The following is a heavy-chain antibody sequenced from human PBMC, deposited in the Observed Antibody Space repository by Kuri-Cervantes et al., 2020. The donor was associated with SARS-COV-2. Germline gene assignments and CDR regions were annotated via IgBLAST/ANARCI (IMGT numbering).Heavy chain of an antibody. CDR1: GFTFSGSA. J-gene: IGHJ5*01. V-gene: IGHV3-73*01. CDR2: IRSKANSYAT. D-gene: IGHD2-21*01. CDR3: AKDRVGVLDS. Sequence: GGSLRLSCAASGFTFSGSAMHWVRQASGKGLEWVGRIRSKANSYATAYAASVKGRFTISRDDSKNTAYLQMNSLKTEDTALYYCAKDRVGVLDSWGQGTQVTVSS.